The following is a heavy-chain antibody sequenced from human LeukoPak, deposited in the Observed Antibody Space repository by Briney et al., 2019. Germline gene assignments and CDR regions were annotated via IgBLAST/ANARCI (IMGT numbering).Heavy chain of an antibody. V-gene: IGHV4-39*07. D-gene: IGHD3-10*01. Sequence: SETLSLTCTVSGVSISSSNSYWGWIRQPPGKGLEWIGSIYYSGSTYYNPSLKRRVTISVDTSKNQFSLKLSSVTAADTAVYXXXXXXXXXXXXGSYDMWGNWFDPWGQGTLVTVSS. CDR2: IYYSGST. CDR1: GVSISSSNSY. CDR3: XXXXXXXXXXGSYDMWGNWFDP. J-gene: IGHJ5*02.